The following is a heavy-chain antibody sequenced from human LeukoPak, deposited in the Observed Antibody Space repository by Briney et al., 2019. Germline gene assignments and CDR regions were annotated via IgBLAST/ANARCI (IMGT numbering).Heavy chain of an antibody. CDR1: GGSFSGYY. Sequence: SETLSLTCAVYGGSFSGYYWGWIRQPPGMGLEWIGSILHSGSTYYNPSLKSRVTMSVDTSKNQFSLKLSSVTAADTAVYYCAREGRYYYDSSGYYFDWGQGTLVTVSS. D-gene: IGHD3-22*01. J-gene: IGHJ4*02. CDR2: ILHSGST. V-gene: IGHV4-38-2*02. CDR3: AREGRYYYDSSGYYFD.